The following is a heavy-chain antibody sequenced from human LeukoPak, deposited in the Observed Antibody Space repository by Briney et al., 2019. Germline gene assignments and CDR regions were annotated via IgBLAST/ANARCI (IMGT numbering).Heavy chain of an antibody. V-gene: IGHV4-30-4*01. CDR3: ALTGVVVTRIDY. Sequence: SQTLSLTCTVSGGSISSGDYYWCWIRQPPGKGLEWIGYIYYSGSTYYNPSLKSRVTISVDTSKNQFSLKLSSVTAADTAVYYCALTGVVVTRIDYWGQGTLVTVSS. D-gene: IGHD3-22*01. CDR2: IYYSGST. CDR1: GGSISSGDYY. J-gene: IGHJ4*02.